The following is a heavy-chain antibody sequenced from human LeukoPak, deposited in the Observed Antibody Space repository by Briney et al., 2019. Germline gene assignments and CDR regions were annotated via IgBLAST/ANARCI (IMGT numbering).Heavy chain of an antibody. D-gene: IGHD4-17*01. J-gene: IGHJ3*02. CDR3: ARQPTTVTTFAFDI. CDR1: GDTISTNY. Sequence: SETLSLTCTVSGDTISTNYWSWIRQPPGKGLEWIGYIYYSGSTNYNPSLRSRVTISIDTSKNQFCLRLTSVTAADTAVYYCARQPTTVTTFAFDIWGQGTMVTVSS. V-gene: IGHV4-59*08. CDR2: IYYSGST.